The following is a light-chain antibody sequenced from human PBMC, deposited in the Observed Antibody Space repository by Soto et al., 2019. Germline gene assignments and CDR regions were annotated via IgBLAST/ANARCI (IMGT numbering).Light chain of an antibody. CDR2: GAY. J-gene: IGKJ2*03. V-gene: IGKV3-20*01. CDR1: QSVSSSY. Sequence: EIVLTQSPGTLSLSPGERATLSCRASQSVSSSYLTWYQQKPGQAPRLLMYGAYSRATGILDSFSGSGHGTDFNVTISRMEPEDRVVYCGQQYGSSTANSFGRGTKLEIK. CDR3: QQYGSSTANS.